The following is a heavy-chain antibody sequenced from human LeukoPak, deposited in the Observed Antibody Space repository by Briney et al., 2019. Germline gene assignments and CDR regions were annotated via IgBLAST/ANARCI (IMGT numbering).Heavy chain of an antibody. V-gene: IGHV4-30-2*01. Sequence: SETLSLTCAVSGGTISSGGYSWRWIRQPPGKGLEWIGYIYHSGRTYYNPSLKSRVTISVDRSKNQFSLKLSSVTAADTAVYYCARVDSEKYYYDSSGYYLVYNWFDPWGQGTLVTVSS. CDR3: ARVDSEKYYYDSSGYYLVYNWFDP. CDR1: GGTISSGGYS. D-gene: IGHD3-22*01. J-gene: IGHJ5*02. CDR2: IYHSGRT.